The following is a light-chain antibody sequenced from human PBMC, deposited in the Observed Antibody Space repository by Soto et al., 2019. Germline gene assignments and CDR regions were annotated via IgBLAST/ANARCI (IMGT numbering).Light chain of an antibody. CDR2: GAS. V-gene: IGKV3-20*01. Sequence: EIVMTQSPATLSVSPGERATLSCRASQSISSSLAWYQQKPGQAPRLLIYGASSRATGIPDRFSGSGSGTEFSLTISRLEPEDFAVYYCHQYGSSPITFGQGTKVDIK. CDR1: QSISSS. CDR3: HQYGSSPIT. J-gene: IGKJ1*01.